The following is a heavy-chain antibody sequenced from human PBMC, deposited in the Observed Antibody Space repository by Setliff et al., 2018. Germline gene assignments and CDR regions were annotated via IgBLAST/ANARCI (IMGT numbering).Heavy chain of an antibody. D-gene: IGHD6-6*01. CDR1: GDSINYYY. J-gene: IGHJ4*02. V-gene: IGHV4-59*12. CDR2: IYHSGGA. Sequence: SETLSLTCTVSGDSINYYYWTWIRQPPGKGLDWIGYIYHSGGANYNPPLKSRVTISVATSKKQFSLNLSSVTATDTAVYYCARGQATSSRSSLVYWGQGIPVTVSS. CDR3: ARGQATSSRSSLVY.